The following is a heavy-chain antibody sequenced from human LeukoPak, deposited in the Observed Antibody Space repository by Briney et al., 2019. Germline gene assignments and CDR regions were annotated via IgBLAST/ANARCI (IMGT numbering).Heavy chain of an antibody. CDR3: ARDRRAVAGTYYYYYGMDV. CDR2: IWYDGSNK. V-gene: IGHV3-33*08. D-gene: IGHD6-19*01. J-gene: IGHJ6*02. Sequence: GGSLRLSCAASGFTFSSYAMHWVRQAPGKGLEWVAVIWYDGSNKYYADSVKGRFTISRDNSKNTLYLQMNSLRAEDTAVYYCARDRRAVAGTYYYYYGMDVWGQGTTVTVSS. CDR1: GFTFSSYA.